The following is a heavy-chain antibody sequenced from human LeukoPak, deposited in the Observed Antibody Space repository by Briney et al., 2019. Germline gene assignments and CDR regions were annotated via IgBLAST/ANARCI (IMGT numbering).Heavy chain of an antibody. D-gene: IGHD2-2*01. CDR3: ATPDCSSTSCYEGDAFDI. J-gene: IGHJ3*02. CDR2: INHSGST. Sequence: SETLSLTCAVYGGSFSGYYWSWIRQPPGKGLEWIGEINHSGSTNYSPSLKGRVTISVDTSKNQFSLKLSSVTAADTAVYYCATPDCSSTSCYEGDAFDIWGQGTMVTVSS. CDR1: GGSFSGYY. V-gene: IGHV4-34*01.